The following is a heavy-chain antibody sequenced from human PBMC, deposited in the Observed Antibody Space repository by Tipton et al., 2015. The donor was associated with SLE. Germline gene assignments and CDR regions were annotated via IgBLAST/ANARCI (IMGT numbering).Heavy chain of an antibody. V-gene: IGHV4-59*01. CDR3: AREMRDDYVWGSPFDY. CDR2: IYYSGGT. D-gene: IGHD3-16*01. CDR1: GGSISSYY. Sequence: TLSLTCTVSGGSISSYYWGWIRQPPGKGLGWIGYIYYSGGTNYNPSLKSRVTISVDTSKNQFSLKLSAVTAADTAVYYCAREMRDDYVWGSPFDYWGQGTLVTVSS. J-gene: IGHJ4*02.